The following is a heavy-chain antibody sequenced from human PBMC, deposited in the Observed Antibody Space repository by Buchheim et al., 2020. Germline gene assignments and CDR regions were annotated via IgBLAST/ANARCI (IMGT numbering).Heavy chain of an antibody. J-gene: IGHJ4*02. Sequence: QVQLQESGPGLVKPSQTLSLTCTVSGGSISSGDYYWSWIRQPPGKGLEWIGYIYYSGSTYYNPSIKSRVTISVDKSKNQFSLKLSSVTAADTAVYYCARVIHYYDSSGYGADYWGQGTL. CDR2: IYYSGST. CDR3: ARVIHYYDSSGYGADY. V-gene: IGHV4-30-4*01. D-gene: IGHD3-22*01. CDR1: GGSISSGDYY.